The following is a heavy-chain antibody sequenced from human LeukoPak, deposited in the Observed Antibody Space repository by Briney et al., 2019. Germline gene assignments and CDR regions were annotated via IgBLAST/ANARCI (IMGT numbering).Heavy chain of an antibody. CDR1: GGSISSSSYY. Sequence: PSETLSLTCTVSGGSISSSSYYWGWIRQPPGKGLEWIGSIHYSGSTYYNPSLKSRVTISVDTSKNQFSLKLSSVTAADTAVYYCARGNNWNLNWFDPWGQGTLVTVSS. CDR2: IHYSGST. D-gene: IGHD1-20*01. CDR3: ARGNNWNLNWFDP. J-gene: IGHJ5*02. V-gene: IGHV4-39*01.